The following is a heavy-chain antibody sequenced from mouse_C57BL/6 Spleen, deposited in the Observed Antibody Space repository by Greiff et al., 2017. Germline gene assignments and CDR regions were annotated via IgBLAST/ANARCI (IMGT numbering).Heavy chain of an antibody. V-gene: IGHV1-7*01. D-gene: IGHD2-1*01. Sequence: VQLQQSGAELAKPGASVKLSCKASGYTFTSYWMHLVKQRPGQGLEWIGYINPSSGYTKYNQKFKEKATLTADKASSTACMQLRSLTYVDSAFYYCARAAIYYGNYGYAMDYWGQGTSVTVSS. CDR2: INPSSGYT. CDR1: GYTFTSYW. J-gene: IGHJ4*01. CDR3: ARAAIYYGNYGYAMDY.